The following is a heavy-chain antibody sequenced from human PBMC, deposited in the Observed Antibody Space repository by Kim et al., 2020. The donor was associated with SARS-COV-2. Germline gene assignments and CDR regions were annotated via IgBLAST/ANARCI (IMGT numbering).Heavy chain of an antibody. CDR3: ATVKRLRRRVAYCGGDCYKLDY. V-gene: IGHV1-24*01. D-gene: IGHD2-21*02. J-gene: IGHJ4*02. CDR2: FDPEDGET. Sequence: ASVKVSCKVSGYTLTELSMHWVRQAPGKGLEWMGGFDPEDGETIYAQKFQGRVTMTEDTSTDTAYMELSSLRSEDTAVYYCATVKRLRRRVAYCGGDCYKLDYWAQGTLVPVSS. CDR1: GYTLTELS.